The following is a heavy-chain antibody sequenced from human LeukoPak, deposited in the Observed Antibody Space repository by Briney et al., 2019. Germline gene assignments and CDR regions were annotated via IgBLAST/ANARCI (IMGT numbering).Heavy chain of an antibody. Sequence: GGSLRLSCAASGYTFSSYSINWVRQAPGKGLEWVSSISVGSNYIYYADSVRGRFSISRDDARNSLYLQMDSLRGDDTAVYYCARLRRNSDRSGYYYYYDYWGQGTLVAVSS. V-gene: IGHV3-21*01. D-gene: IGHD3-22*01. CDR3: ARLRRNSDRSGYYYYYDY. CDR2: ISVGSNYI. J-gene: IGHJ4*02. CDR1: GYTFSSYS.